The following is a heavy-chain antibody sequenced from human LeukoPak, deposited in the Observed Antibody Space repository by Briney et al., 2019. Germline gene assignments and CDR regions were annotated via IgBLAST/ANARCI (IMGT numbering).Heavy chain of an antibody. CDR2: IVPSGST. CDR1: GGSISGFY. V-gene: IGHV4-4*07. CDR3: ARDPNY. Sequence: PSETLSLTCSVSGGSISGFYLSWIRQPAGKGLEWIGRIVPSGSTNYNPSLRSRVTMSVDTSKNQFSLKLNSVTAADTAVYYCARDPNYWGQGTLVTVSS. J-gene: IGHJ4*02.